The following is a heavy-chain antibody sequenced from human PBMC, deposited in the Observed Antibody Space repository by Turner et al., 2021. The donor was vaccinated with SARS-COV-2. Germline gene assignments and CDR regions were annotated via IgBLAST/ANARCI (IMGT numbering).Heavy chain of an antibody. CDR3: AKTRDYYYDSSDYPDY. Sequence: EVQLLESGGGLVQLGGSLRLSCAASGFNFNQYAMAWVRQAPGKGLEWVSVIRGSGSYTYYADSVKGRVTISRDNSKNTLYLQVNSLRAEDTAVYYCAKTRDYYYDSSDYPDYWGQGTLVTVSS. CDR1: GFNFNQYA. V-gene: IGHV3-23*01. D-gene: IGHD3-22*01. J-gene: IGHJ4*02. CDR2: IRGSGSYT.